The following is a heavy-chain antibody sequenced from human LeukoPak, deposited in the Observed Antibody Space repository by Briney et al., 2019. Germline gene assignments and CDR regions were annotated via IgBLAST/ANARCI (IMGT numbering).Heavy chain of an antibody. J-gene: IGHJ4*02. Sequence: GGSLRLSCVGSGFTFSSDWMSWVRQAPGKGLEWVANIKQDESEKYYVDSVKGRFIVSRDNAKNSLYLQMNSLRVEDTAAYYCANFPHLEPTYLDSWGQGILVSVSS. D-gene: IGHD1-1*01. CDR2: IKQDESEK. CDR3: ANFPHLEPTYLDS. V-gene: IGHV3-7*01. CDR1: GFTFSSDW.